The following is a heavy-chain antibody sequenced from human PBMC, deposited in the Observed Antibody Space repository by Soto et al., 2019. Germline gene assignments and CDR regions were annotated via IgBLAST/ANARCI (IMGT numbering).Heavy chain of an antibody. D-gene: IGHD3-22*01. CDR1: GFTFSSYA. J-gene: IGHJ4*02. CDR3: ARGSPAVITMIVVVNHPCYY. Sequence: GGSLRLSCAASGFTFSSYAMHWVRQAPGKGLEWVAVISYDGSNKYYADSVKGRFTISRDNSKNTLYLQMNSLRAEDTAVYYCARGSPAVITMIVVVNHPCYYRGQGTLVTVSS. V-gene: IGHV3-30-3*01. CDR2: ISYDGSNK.